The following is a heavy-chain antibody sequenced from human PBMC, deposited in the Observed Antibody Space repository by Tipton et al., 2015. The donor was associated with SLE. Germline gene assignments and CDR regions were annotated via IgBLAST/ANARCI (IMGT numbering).Heavy chain of an antibody. D-gene: IGHD1-1*01. Sequence: GAEVKKPGSSVKVSCKASGGTFSNYAISWVRQAPGQGLEWMGGIIPIFGTANYAQKFQGRVTITTDESTSTAYMELSRLRSEDTAVYYCASGTLSGYFDLWGRGTLVTVSS. CDR3: ASGTLSGYFDL. V-gene: IGHV1-69*05. J-gene: IGHJ2*01. CDR2: IIPIFGTA. CDR1: GGTFSNYA.